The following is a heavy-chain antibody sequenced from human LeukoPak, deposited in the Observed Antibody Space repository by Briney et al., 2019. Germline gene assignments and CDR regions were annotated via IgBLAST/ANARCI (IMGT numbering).Heavy chain of an antibody. CDR2: IYPGDSDT. CDR3: ALLQGGSGWYTGYFDY. D-gene: IGHD6-19*01. J-gene: IGHJ4*02. CDR1: GYSFTSCW. V-gene: IGHV5-51*01. Sequence: GESLKISCKGSGYSFTSCWIGWVRQMPGRGLEWMGIIYPGDSDTRYSPSFQGQVTISADKSISTAYLQWSSLKASDTAMYYCALLQGGSGWYTGYFDYWGQGTLVTVSS.